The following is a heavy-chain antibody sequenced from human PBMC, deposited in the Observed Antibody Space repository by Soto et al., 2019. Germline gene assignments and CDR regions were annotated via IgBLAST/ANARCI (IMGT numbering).Heavy chain of an antibody. V-gene: IGHV1-69*02. CDR3: ASDMNCSSTSVYAPEYYYYYYLDV. CDR2: IIPILGIA. J-gene: IGHJ6*03. Sequence: GASVKVSCKASGGTFSSYTISWVRQAPGQGLEWMGRIIPILGIANYAQKFQGRVTITADKSTSTAYMELSSLRSEDTAVYYCASDMNCSSTSVYAPEYYYYYYLDVWGKRTTVIGSS. D-gene: IGHD2-2*01. CDR1: GGTFSSYT.